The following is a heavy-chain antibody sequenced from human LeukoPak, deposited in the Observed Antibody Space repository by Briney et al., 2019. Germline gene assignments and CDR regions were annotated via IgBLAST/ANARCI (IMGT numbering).Heavy chain of an antibody. CDR3: ARHYSSSSEDNWFDP. Sequence: SQTLSLTCTVSGGSISSSSYDWGWIRQPPGNGLEWGGSIYYSGSTYYNPSHKSRVTISIDTSKNPFPLKLSSVTAADTAVYYCARHYSSSSEDNWFDPWGQGTLVTVSS. CDR2: IYYSGST. CDR1: GGSISSSSYD. D-gene: IGHD6-6*01. J-gene: IGHJ5*02. V-gene: IGHV4-39*01.